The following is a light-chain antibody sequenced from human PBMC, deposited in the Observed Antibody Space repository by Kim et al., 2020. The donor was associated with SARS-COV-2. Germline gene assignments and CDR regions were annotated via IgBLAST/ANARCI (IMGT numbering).Light chain of an antibody. CDR2: GKN. Sequence: AVGQTVRITCQGDSLRSYYASWYQQKPGQAPVLVIYGKNNRPSGIPDRFSGSSSGNTASLTITGAQAEDEADYYCNSRDSSGTHLVFGGGTQLTVL. J-gene: IGLJ3*02. V-gene: IGLV3-19*01. CDR1: SLRSYY. CDR3: NSRDSSGTHLV.